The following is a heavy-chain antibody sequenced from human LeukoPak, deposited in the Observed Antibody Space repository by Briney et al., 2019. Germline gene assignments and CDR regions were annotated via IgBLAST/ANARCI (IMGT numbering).Heavy chain of an antibody. CDR3: ARQDHGDYDYYFDY. Sequence: PSETLSPTCTVSGGSISSYYWSWIRQPPGKGLEWIGYIYYSGSTNYNPSLKSRVTISVDTSKNQFSLKLSSVTAADTAVYYCARQDHGDYDYYFDYWGQGTLVTVSS. D-gene: IGHD4-17*01. J-gene: IGHJ4*02. CDR1: GGSISSYY. V-gene: IGHV4-59*01. CDR2: IYYSGST.